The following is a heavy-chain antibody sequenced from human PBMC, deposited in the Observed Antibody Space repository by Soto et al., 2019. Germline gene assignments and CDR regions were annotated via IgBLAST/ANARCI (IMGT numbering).Heavy chain of an antibody. CDR1: GGTFSSYA. Sequence: SVKVSCKASGGTFSSYAISWVRQAPGQGLEWMGGIIPIFGTANYAQKFQGRVTITADESTSTAYMELSSLRSEDTAVYYCASTIVGADDSDYWGQGTLVTVSS. CDR2: IIPIFGTA. J-gene: IGHJ4*02. D-gene: IGHD1-26*01. CDR3: ASTIVGADDSDY. V-gene: IGHV1-69*13.